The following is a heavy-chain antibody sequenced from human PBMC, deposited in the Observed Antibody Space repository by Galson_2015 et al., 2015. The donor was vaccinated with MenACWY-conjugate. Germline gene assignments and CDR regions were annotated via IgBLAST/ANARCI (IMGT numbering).Heavy chain of an antibody. CDR3: ARDIGDYTPTYYFDY. V-gene: IGHV3-30*04. D-gene: IGHD4-17*01. Sequence: SLRLSCAASGFTFSNYAIHWVRQAPGKGLEWVAVISSHGSHEYYADSVKGRFTFSRDNSKSTLYMQMNSLRAEDTAVYYCARDIGDYTPTYYFDYWGQGTLVTVSS. J-gene: IGHJ4*02. CDR2: ISSHGSHE. CDR1: GFTFSNYA.